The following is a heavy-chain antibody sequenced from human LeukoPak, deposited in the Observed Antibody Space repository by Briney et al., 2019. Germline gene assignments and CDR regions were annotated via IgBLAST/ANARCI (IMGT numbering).Heavy chain of an antibody. J-gene: IGHJ4*02. CDR1: GFTFSVYS. D-gene: IGHD5-12*01. CDR3: ARGPSGYHNT. Sequence: GGSLRLSCEASGFTFSVYSMNLVRQAPGKGLELVSAIIGSGGSTYYADSGKGRFTIARDNSKNTLYLQMNSLRPEDTAVYYCARGPSGYHNTGGQGTLVTVSS. V-gene: IGHV3-23*01. CDR2: IIGSGGST.